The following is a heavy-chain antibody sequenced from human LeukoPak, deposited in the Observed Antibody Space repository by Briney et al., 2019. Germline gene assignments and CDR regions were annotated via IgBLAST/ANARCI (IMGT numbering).Heavy chain of an antibody. CDR3: ARDEGGWFDP. Sequence: GGSLRLSCAASGFTFSSYEMNWVRQAPGKGLEWVSYISSSGSTIYYADSVKGRFTISRDNAKNSLYLQKNSLRAEDTAVYYCARDEGGWFDPWGQGTLVTVSS. J-gene: IGHJ5*02. CDR1: GFTFSSYE. CDR2: ISSSGSTI. V-gene: IGHV3-48*03.